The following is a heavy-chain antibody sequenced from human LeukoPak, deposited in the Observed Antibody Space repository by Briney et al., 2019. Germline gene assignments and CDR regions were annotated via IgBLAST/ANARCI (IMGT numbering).Heavy chain of an antibody. J-gene: IGHJ4*02. Sequence: ASVKVSCKASGGTFSSYSISLVRQAPGQGLEWMGRIIPILGIANYAQKFQGRVTITADKSTSTAYMELSSLRSEDTAVYYCARERPDGLSFDYWGQATLVTVSS. CDR3: ARERPDGLSFDY. CDR2: IIPILGIA. V-gene: IGHV1-69*04. CDR1: GGTFSSYS.